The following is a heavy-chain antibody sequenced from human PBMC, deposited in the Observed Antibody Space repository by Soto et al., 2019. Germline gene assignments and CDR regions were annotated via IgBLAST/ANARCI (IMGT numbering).Heavy chain of an antibody. CDR1: GGTFSSYT. D-gene: IGHD5-12*01. CDR2: IIPIFGTA. V-gene: IGHV1-69*12. Sequence: QVQLVQSGAEVKKPGSSVTVSCKASGGTFSSYTISWVRQAPGQGLEWMGGIIPIFGTANYAQKFQGRVMITADESTITAYMEFSSLISEDTAVYYCARGNHRWLQLWYFDLWGRGTLVTVSS. J-gene: IGHJ2*01. CDR3: ARGNHRWLQLWYFDL.